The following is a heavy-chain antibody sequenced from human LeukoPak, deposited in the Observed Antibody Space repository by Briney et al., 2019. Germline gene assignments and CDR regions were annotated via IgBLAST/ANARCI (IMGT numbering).Heavy chain of an antibody. CDR3: ARDLVTKVRGVIITRFDY. D-gene: IGHD3-10*01. Sequence: GGSLRLSCAASGFTFSSYSMNWVRQAPGKGLERVSSISSSSSYIYYADSVKGRFTISRDNAKNSLYLQMNSLRAEDTAVYYCARDLVTKVRGVIITRFDYWGQGTLVTVSS. V-gene: IGHV3-21*01. CDR2: ISSSSSYI. J-gene: IGHJ4*02. CDR1: GFTFSSYS.